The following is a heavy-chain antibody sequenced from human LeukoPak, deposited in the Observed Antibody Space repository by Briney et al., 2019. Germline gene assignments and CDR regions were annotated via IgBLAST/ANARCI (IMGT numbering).Heavy chain of an antibody. J-gene: IGHJ5*02. D-gene: IGHD2-2*02. CDR3: AREILGYCSSTSCYTESNWFDP. CDR2: IYYSGST. Sequence: SETLFLTCTVSGGSISSGDYYWSWIRQPPGKGLEWIGYIYYSGSTYYNPSLKSRVTISVDTSKNQFSLKLSSVTAADTAVYYCAREILGYCSSTSCYTESNWFDPWGQGTLVTVSS. CDR1: GGSISSGDYY. V-gene: IGHV4-30-4*01.